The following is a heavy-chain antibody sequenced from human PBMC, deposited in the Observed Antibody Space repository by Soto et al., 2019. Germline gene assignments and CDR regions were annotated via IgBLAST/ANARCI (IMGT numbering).Heavy chain of an antibody. V-gene: IGHV1-69*06. CDR1: GGTFSSYA. J-gene: IGHJ6*02. CDR3: ARLYCSSTSCYSPYGMDV. D-gene: IGHD2-2*01. CDR2: IIPIFGTP. Sequence: QVQLVQSGAEVKKPGSSVKVSCKASGGTFSSYAVSWVRQAPGQGLEWMGGIIPIFGTPNYAQKFQGRVTMTTDTSTSTAYMELRSLRSDDTAVYYCARLYCSSTSCYSPYGMDVWGQGTTVTVSS.